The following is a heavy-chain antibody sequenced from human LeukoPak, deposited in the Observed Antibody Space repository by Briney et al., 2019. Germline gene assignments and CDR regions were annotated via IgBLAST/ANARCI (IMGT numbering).Heavy chain of an antibody. J-gene: IGHJ4*02. D-gene: IGHD6-6*01. Sequence: SEPLSLTCTVSGGSISSSSYYWGRVRQPPGKGLEWIGSIYYSESTYSSPYLKSRVTISVDTSKNQFSLVLSSVTAADTAVYYCARTGYSSSFPDYWGQGTLVTVSS. CDR3: ARTGYSSSFPDY. CDR1: GGSISSSSYY. CDR2: IYYSEST. V-gene: IGHV4-39*01.